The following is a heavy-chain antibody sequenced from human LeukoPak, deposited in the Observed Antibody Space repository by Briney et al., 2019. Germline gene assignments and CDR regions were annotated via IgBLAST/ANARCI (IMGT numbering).Heavy chain of an antibody. CDR2: INSDGSST. D-gene: IGHD3-22*01. Sequence: GGSLSLSCAASGFTFSSYWMHWVRQAPGKGLVWVSRINSDGSSTSYADSVKGRFTISRDNAKNTLYLQMNSLRAEDTAVYYCARETGSGYYLFYWGQGTLVTVSS. CDR1: GFTFSSYW. J-gene: IGHJ4*02. V-gene: IGHV3-74*01. CDR3: ARETGSGYYLFY.